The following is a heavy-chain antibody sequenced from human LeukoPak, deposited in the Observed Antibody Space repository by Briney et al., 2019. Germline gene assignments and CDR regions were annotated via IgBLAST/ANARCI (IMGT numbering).Heavy chain of an antibody. V-gene: IGHV4-59*08. CDR2: IYYSGST. CDR3: ARKALVVSYYYYYMDV. J-gene: IGHJ6*03. Sequence: SETLSLTCTVSGGSISSYYWSWIRQPPGQGLEWIGYIYYSGSTNYNPSLKSRVTISVDTSKNQFSLKLSSVTAADTAVYYCARKALVVSYYYYYMDVWGKGTTVTVSS. D-gene: IGHD2-15*01. CDR1: GGSISSYY.